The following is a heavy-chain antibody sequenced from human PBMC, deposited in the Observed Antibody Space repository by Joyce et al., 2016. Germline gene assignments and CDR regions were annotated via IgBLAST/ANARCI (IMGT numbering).Heavy chain of an antibody. V-gene: IGHV3-23*01. CDR1: GLTVNKYA. CDR2: ISGSGSNT. J-gene: IGHJ4*02. CDR3: AAPGSTYYPAPFDF. Sequence: EVQLLDSGGDLVQPGGSLKISCIASGLTVNKYAMSWGRQAPGKGLGWVSGISGSGSNTYDGGSGKGRFNISRDKSRNALYLRMNSLRAEDTAVYYCAAPGSTYYPAPFDFWGQGTLVTVSS. D-gene: IGHD1-26*01.